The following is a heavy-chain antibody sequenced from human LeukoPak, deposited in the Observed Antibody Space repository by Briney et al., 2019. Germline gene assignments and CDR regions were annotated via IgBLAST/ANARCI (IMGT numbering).Heavy chain of an antibody. CDR1: GYTFTSYS. V-gene: IGHV1-18*01. CDR3: TRETSSRYFDY. CDR2: ISAYNGDT. J-gene: IGHJ4*02. Sequence: ASVKVSCKTSGYTFTSYSITWVRQAPGQGLEWMGWISAYNGDTKYAQNLQGRVTMTTDTSTSTAYMELRSLRSGDTAVYYCTRETSSRYFDYWGQGTLVTVSS.